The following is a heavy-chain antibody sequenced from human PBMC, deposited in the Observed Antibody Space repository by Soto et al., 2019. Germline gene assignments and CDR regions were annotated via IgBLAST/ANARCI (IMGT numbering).Heavy chain of an antibody. V-gene: IGHV1-58*02. CDR2: IVVGSGNT. Sequence: SVKVSCKASGYTFTSYGISWVRQARGQRLEWIGWIVVGSGNTNYAQKFQERVTITRDMSTSTAYMELSSLRSEDTAVYYCAADLEHCSGGSCYSTLDYWGQGTLVTVSS. CDR1: GYTFTSYG. J-gene: IGHJ4*02. D-gene: IGHD2-15*01. CDR3: AADLEHCSGGSCYSTLDY.